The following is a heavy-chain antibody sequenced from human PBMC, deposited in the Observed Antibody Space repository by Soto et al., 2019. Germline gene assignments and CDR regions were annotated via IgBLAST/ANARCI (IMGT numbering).Heavy chain of an antibody. CDR1: GFTFSDYQ. V-gene: IGHV3-11*01. CDR2: ISSSGDIT. CDR3: ARDLGYYASSGYFDY. Sequence: GGSLRLSCAASGFTFSDYQMSWIRQAPGEGLEWVSYISSSGDITYYADSVKGRFTISRDNAKNSLYLQMNSLRAEDTAVYYCARDLGYYASSGYFDYWGQGTLVTVSS. D-gene: IGHD3-22*01. J-gene: IGHJ4*02.